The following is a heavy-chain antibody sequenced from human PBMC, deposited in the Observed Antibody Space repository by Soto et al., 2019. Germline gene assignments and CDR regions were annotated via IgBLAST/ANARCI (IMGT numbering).Heavy chain of an antibody. CDR2: IIPILGIA. CDR3: ARTELEPSYYYYYMDV. V-gene: IGHV1-69*02. Sequence: QVQLVQSGVEVKKPGSSVKVSCKASGGTFSSYTISWVRQAPGQGLEWMGRIIPILGIANYAQKFQGRVTITADKSTSTAYMELSSLRSEDTAVYYCARTELEPSYYYYYMDVWGKGTTVTVSS. CDR1: GGTFSSYT. D-gene: IGHD1-1*01. J-gene: IGHJ6*03.